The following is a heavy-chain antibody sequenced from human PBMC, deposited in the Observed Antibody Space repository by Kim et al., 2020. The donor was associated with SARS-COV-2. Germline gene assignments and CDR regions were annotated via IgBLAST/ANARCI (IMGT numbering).Heavy chain of an antibody. CDR2: ISGSGANT. J-gene: IGHJ5*02. V-gene: IGHV3-23*01. CDR1: GFIFSSYA. Sequence: GGSLRLSCAASGFIFSSYAMNWVRQAPGKGLEWVSVISGSGANTFYADSVKGRFTISRDNSKNTLFRQMDSLRVEDTAVYYCTKRTNYGSGSYSWFDPWG. CDR3: TKRTNYGSGSYSWFDP. D-gene: IGHD3-10*01.